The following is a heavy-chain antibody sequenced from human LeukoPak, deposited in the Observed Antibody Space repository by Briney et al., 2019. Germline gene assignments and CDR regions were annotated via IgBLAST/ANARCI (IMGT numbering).Heavy chain of an antibody. J-gene: IGHJ4*02. D-gene: IGHD2-15*01. Sequence: GGSLRLSCAASGFTFSSYSMNWVRQAPGKGLEWVSSISSSSSYIYYADSVKGRFTISRDNAKNSLYLQMNSLRVEDTAVYYCARESGKYCSGGSCYRRPFDYWGQGTLVTVSS. V-gene: IGHV3-21*01. CDR3: ARESGKYCSGGSCYRRPFDY. CDR1: GFTFSSYS. CDR2: ISSSSSYI.